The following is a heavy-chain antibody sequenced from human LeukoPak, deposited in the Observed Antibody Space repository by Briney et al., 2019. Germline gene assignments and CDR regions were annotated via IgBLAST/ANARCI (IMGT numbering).Heavy chain of an antibody. D-gene: IGHD3-22*01. V-gene: IGHV3-23*01. CDR1: GLTLSNYG. Sequence: GGSLRLSCAVSGLTLSNYGMSWVRQAPGKGLEWGAGISDSGGSTNYADSVKGRFTISRDNLKNTLFLQMNSLRAEDTAVYFCAKRGVVIRVILVGFHKEANYFDSWGQGALVTVSS. CDR2: ISDSGGST. J-gene: IGHJ4*02. CDR3: AKRGVVIRVILVGFHKEANYFDS.